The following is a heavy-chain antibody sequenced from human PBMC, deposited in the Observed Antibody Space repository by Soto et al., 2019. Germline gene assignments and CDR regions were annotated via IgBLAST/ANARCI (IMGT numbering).Heavy chain of an antibody. CDR2: INHSGST. D-gene: IGHD3-3*01. CDR1: GGSFSGYY. Sequence: SETLSLTCAVYGGSFSGYYWSWIRQPPGKGLEWIGEINHSGSTNYNPSLKSRVTISVDTSKNQFSLKLSSVTAADTAVYYCARRSPLRFLEWLLWDYYGMDVWGQGTTVTVSS. CDR3: ARRSPLRFLEWLLWDYYGMDV. V-gene: IGHV4-34*01. J-gene: IGHJ6*02.